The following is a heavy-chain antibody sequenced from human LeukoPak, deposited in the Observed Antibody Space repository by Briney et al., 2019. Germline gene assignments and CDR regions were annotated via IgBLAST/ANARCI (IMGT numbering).Heavy chain of an antibody. J-gene: IGHJ6*02. D-gene: IGHD3-22*01. V-gene: IGHV3-73*01. CDR3: TRRSDYSDGSPYWPYYGMDV. CDR2: IRSQVNSYAT. CDR1: GFTFSGST. Sequence: GGSLKLSCVASGFTFSGSTMHRVHQASGKGLEWVGRIRSQVNSYATTYAASVKGRFTISRDDSKNTAYLQMNSLKTEDAAVYYCTRRSDYSDGSPYWPYYGMDVWGQGTTVTVSS.